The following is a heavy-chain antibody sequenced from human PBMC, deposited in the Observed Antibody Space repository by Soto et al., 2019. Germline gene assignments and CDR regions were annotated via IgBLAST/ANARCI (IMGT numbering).Heavy chain of an antibody. V-gene: IGHV1-46*01. CDR1: GYTFTSYY. D-gene: IGHD4-17*01. J-gene: IGHJ4*02. CDR3: ARDRSPTVTTYFDY. CDR2: INPSGGST. Sequence: QVQLVQSGAEVKKPGASVKVSCKASGYTFTSYYMHWVRQAPGQGLEWMGIINPSGGSTSYAQKFQGRVTMTRDPSTITVYMELSSLRTEDTAVYYCARDRSPTVTTYFDYWGQGTLVTVSS.